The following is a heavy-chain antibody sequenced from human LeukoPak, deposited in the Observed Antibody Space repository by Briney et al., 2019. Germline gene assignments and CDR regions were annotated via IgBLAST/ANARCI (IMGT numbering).Heavy chain of an antibody. J-gene: IGHJ3*01. CDR1: GFTIGSYW. CDR2: IRQDGSEK. V-gene: IGHV3-7*01. D-gene: IGHD2/OR15-2a*01. CDR3: ARAGYYGDDAFDL. Sequence: GGSLRLSCAGSGFTIGSYWMSWVRQAPGKGLEWVANIRQDGSEKYYVDSVKGRLTVSRDNAKNSLYLQMNSLRAEDTGIYYCARAGYYGDDAFDLWGQGTMVTVSS.